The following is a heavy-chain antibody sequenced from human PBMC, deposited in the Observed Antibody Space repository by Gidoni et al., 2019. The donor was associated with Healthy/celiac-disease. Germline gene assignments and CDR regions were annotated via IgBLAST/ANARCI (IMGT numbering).Heavy chain of an antibody. D-gene: IGHD5-18*01. CDR3: ATGGYSYGLHY. V-gene: IGHV3-9*01. Sequence: EVQLVESGGGLVQPGRSLRLSCAASGFTFDDYAMHWVRQAPGKGLEWVSGISWNSGSIGYADSVKGRFTISRDNAKNSLYLQMNSLRAEDTALYYCATGGYSYGLHYWGQGTLVTVSS. J-gene: IGHJ4*02. CDR1: GFTFDDYA. CDR2: ISWNSGSI.